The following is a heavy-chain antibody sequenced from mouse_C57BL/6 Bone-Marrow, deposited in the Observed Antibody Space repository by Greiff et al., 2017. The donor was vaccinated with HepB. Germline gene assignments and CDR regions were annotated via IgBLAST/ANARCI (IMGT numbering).Heavy chain of an antibody. D-gene: IGHD1-1*01. Sequence: EVKLMESGGGLVKPGGSLKLSCAASGFTFSSYAMSWVRQTPEKRLAWVATISDGGSYTYYPDNVKGRFTISRDNAKNNLYLQMSHLKSEDTAMYYCASNYYYGSSYVGNYAMDYWGQGTSVTVSS. CDR1: GFTFSSYA. J-gene: IGHJ4*01. CDR3: ASNYYYGSSYVGNYAMDY. CDR2: ISDGGSYT. V-gene: IGHV5-4*03.